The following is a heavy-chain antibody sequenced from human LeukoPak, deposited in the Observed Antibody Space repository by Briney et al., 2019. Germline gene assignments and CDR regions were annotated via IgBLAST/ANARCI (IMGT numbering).Heavy chain of an antibody. Sequence: GASLKVSCEGSGYMFDVFYMHWVRQGPRQGLEWMGWIDPNDGETVYAQEFQGRVTMTRDTSIATAYMELTSLTFDDSAVYSCVTRGGLPSNTLIVWRQGTKVTVSS. CDR1: GYMFDVFY. D-gene: IGHD3-10*01. V-gene: IGHV1-2*02. CDR2: IDPNDGET. CDR3: VTRGGLPSNTLIV. J-gene: IGHJ3*01.